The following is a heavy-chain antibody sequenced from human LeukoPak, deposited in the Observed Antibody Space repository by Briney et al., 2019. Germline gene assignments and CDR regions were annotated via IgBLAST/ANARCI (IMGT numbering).Heavy chain of an antibody. CDR3: ARAFYGGYGMDV. D-gene: IGHD4-23*01. CDR1: GFTFRTYS. J-gene: IGHJ6*02. CDR2: ISSSSSTI. V-gene: IGHV3-48*02. Sequence: PGGSLRLSCAASGFTFRTYSMNWVRQAPGKGLEWVSYISSSSSTIHYADSVRGRFTISRDNAKNSLYLQINSPRDEDTAVYYCARAFYGGYGMDVWGQGTTVTVSS.